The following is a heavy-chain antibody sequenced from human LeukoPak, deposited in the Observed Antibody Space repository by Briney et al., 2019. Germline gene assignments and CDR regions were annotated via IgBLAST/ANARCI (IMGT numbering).Heavy chain of an antibody. D-gene: IGHD5-18*01. V-gene: IGHV1-69*13. J-gene: IGHJ6*04. CDR2: IIPIFGTA. CDR1: GGTFSSYA. CDR3: ARSGYSYGYTGPYGMDV. Sequence: SVKVSCKASGGTFSSYAISWVRQAPGQGLEWMGGIIPIFGTANYAQKFQGGVTITADESTSTAYMELSSLRSEDTAVYYCARSGYSYGYTGPYGMDVWGKGTTVTVSS.